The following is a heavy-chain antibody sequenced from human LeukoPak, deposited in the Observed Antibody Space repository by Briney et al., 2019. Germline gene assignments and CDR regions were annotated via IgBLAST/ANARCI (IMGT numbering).Heavy chain of an antibody. CDR2: IYYSGST. J-gene: IGHJ3*02. V-gene: IGHV4-59*08. Sequence: SETLSLTCAVYGGSFSDYYWSWIRQPPGKGLEWIGYIYYSGSTNYNPSLKSRVTISVDTSKNQFSLKLSSVTAADTAVYYCARHGVLDAFDIWGQGTMVTVSS. CDR1: GGSFSDYY. CDR3: ARHGVLDAFDI.